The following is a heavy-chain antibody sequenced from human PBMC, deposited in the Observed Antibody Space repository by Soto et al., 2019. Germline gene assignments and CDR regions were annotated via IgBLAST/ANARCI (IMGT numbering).Heavy chain of an antibody. CDR3: ATQGRGVPSDN. Sequence: QVQLQESGPGLEKPSETLSLTCTVSGGSSSYNYWSWIRQTPGKGLEWIGYISTNGNTDYNPSLKSRVSMSVDMSKKQFSLKLSSLTAADTAVYYCATQGRGVPSDNWGQGTLVTVSS. D-gene: IGHD2-8*02. J-gene: IGHJ4*02. CDR2: ISTNGNT. CDR1: GGSSSYNY. V-gene: IGHV4-59*08.